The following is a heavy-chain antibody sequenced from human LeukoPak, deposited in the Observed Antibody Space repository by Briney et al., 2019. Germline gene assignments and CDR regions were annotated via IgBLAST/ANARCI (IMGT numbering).Heavy chain of an antibody. D-gene: IGHD3-22*01. J-gene: IGHJ4*02. CDR1: GFTFSNYG. CDR3: AKLGITMIVVVLDY. V-gene: IGHV3-30*02. Sequence: PGGSLRLSCAASGFTFSNYGMHWVRQAPGKGLEWVAFIRFEGTEKFYADSVKGRFTISRDNSKNTLYLQMNSLRAEDTAVYYCAKLGITMIVVVLDYWGQGTLVTVSS. CDR2: IRFEGTEK.